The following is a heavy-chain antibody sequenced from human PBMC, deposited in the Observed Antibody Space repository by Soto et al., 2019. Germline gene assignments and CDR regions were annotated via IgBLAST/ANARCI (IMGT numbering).Heavy chain of an antibody. CDR2: IGTAGDT. D-gene: IGHD4-17*01. Sequence: EVQLVESGGGLVQPGGSLRLSCAASGFTFSSYDMHWVRQATGKGLEWVSAIGTAGDTYYPGSVKGRFTISRESAKNSLYLQMNSLGAEDTAVYYCARAATHDYGDKYYFDYWGQGTLVTVSS. CDR3: ARAATHDYGDKYYFDY. CDR1: GFTFSSYD. J-gene: IGHJ4*02. V-gene: IGHV3-13*01.